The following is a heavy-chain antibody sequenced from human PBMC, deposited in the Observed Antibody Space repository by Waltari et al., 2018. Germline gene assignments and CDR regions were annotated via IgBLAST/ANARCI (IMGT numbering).Heavy chain of an antibody. CDR1: GFTFSSYS. J-gene: IGHJ4*02. D-gene: IGHD3-22*01. CDR3: ARDGDGSSGYLDY. CDR2: ISSSSSYI. Sequence: EVQLVESGGGLVKPGGSLRLSCAASGFTFSSYSMNWVRQAPGKGLEWVSSISSSSSYIYYADSVKGRFTISRDNAKNSLYLQMNSLRAEDTAVYYCARDGDGSSGYLDYWGQGTLVTVSS. V-gene: IGHV3-21*01.